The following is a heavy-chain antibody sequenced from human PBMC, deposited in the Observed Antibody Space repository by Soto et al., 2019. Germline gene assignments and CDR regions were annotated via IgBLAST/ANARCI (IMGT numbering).Heavy chain of an antibody. J-gene: IGHJ3*02. CDR2: INAGNGNT. D-gene: IGHD3-22*01. CDR1: GYSFTSYT. V-gene: IGHV1-3*01. Sequence: ASVKVSCKASGYSFTSYTINWVRQAPGQRLEWMGWINAGNGNTKNSQRLQDRITITRDTSASTAYMELSSLRSEDTAVYYCARDRGYYDISGYQGAFDIWGQGTMVTVSS. CDR3: ARDRGYYDISGYQGAFDI.